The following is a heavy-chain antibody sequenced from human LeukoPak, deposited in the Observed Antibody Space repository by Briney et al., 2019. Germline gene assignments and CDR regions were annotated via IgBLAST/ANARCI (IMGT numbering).Heavy chain of an antibody. Sequence: GGSLRLSCAASGFTFSSYSMNWVRQAPGKGLEWVSYISSSSSTIYYADSVKGRFTISRDNAKNSLYLQMNSLRAEDTAVYYCAREGWIQPLNWFDPWGQGTLVTVSS. D-gene: IGHD5-18*01. J-gene: IGHJ5*02. CDR2: ISSSSSTI. CDR3: AREGWIQPLNWFDP. V-gene: IGHV3-48*01. CDR1: GFTFSSYS.